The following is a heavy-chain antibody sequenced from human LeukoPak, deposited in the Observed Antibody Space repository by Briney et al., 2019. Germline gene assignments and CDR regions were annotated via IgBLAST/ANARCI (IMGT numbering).Heavy chain of an antibody. J-gene: IGHJ3*02. CDR2: INPNSGGT. V-gene: IGHV1-2*02. Sequence: GASVKVSCKASGYTFTGYYMHWVRQAPGQGLEWMGWINPNSGGTNYEQKFQGRVTMTRDTSISTAYMELSRLRSDDTAVYYCARVGYTVGDAFDIWGQGTMVTVSS. D-gene: IGHD4-11*01. CDR3: ARVGYTVGDAFDI. CDR1: GYTFTGYY.